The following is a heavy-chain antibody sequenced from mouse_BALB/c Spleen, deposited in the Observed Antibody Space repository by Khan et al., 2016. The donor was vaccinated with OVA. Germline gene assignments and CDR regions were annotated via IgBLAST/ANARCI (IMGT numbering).Heavy chain of an antibody. D-gene: IGHD3-1*01. V-gene: IGHV1-77*01. J-gene: IGHJ3*01. CDR2: IFPGRGST. CDR1: GYTFTDYV. CDR3: ARGGYSVFAY. Sequence: QVQLQQSGPELVKPGASVKMSCKASGYTFTDYVINWVKQRTGQGLEWIGDIFPGRGSTYYNENFKGKAKLTADKSSNTAYMQLSSLTFEDSAFYFCARGGYSVFAYWGQGTLVTVSA.